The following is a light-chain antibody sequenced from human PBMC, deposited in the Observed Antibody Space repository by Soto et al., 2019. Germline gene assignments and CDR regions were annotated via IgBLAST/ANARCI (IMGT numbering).Light chain of an antibody. CDR3: QQYNNWPPGT. CDR2: GAS. J-gene: IGKJ1*01. Sequence: EIVMTQSPDTLSASPGERATLSCRARQSVSTNFAWYQQKPGQAPRRLLYGASTRSTGIPARFSGSGSGTEFTLTISSLQSEDFAVYYCQQYNNWPPGTFGQGTKVEIK. V-gene: IGKV3-15*01. CDR1: QSVSTN.